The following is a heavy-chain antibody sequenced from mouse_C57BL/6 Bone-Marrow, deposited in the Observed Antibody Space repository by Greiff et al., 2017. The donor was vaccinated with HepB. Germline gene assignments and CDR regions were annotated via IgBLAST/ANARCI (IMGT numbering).Heavy chain of an antibody. Sequence: EVKLMESGGGLVQPGGSLKLSCAASGFTFSDYYMYWVRQTPEKRLEWVAYISNGGGSTYYPDTVKGRFTISRDNAKNTLYLQMSRLKSEDTAMYYWARQGILLRFAWFAYWGQGTLVTVSA. CDR2: ISNGGGST. D-gene: IGHD1-1*01. CDR1: GFTFSDYY. V-gene: IGHV5-12*01. CDR3: ARQGILLRFAWFAY. J-gene: IGHJ3*01.